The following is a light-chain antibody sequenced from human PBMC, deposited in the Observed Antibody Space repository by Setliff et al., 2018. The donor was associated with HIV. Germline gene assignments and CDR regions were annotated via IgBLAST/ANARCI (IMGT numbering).Light chain of an antibody. CDR2: SNN. V-gene: IGLV1-40*01. Sequence: KRVTISCTGSSSNIGAGYYVHWYQQLPGAAPQLLIYSNNNRPSGVPDRFSGSKSGTSASLAITGLQPEDEADYYCQSFDTLVSGSGVFGTGTKVTV. J-gene: IGLJ1*01. CDR1: SSNIGAGYY. CDR3: QSFDTLVSGSGV.